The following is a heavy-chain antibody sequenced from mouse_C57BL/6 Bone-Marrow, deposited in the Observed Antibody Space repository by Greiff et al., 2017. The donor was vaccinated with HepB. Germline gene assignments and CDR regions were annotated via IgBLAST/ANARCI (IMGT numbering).Heavy chain of an antibody. CDR1: GYSITSGYY. CDR2: ISYDGSN. Sequence: EVKLVESGPGLVKPSQSLSLTCSVTGYSITSGYYWNWIRQFPGNKLEWMGYISYDGSNNYNPSLKNRISITRDTSKNQFFLKLNSVTTEDTATYYCARDRHYGSSPYAMDYWGQGTSVTVSS. D-gene: IGHD1-1*01. J-gene: IGHJ4*01. CDR3: ARDRHYGSSPYAMDY. V-gene: IGHV3-6*01.